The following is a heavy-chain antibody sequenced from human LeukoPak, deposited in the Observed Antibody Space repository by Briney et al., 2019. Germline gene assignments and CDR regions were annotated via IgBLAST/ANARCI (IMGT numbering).Heavy chain of an antibody. CDR1: GGSISSSSCY. Sequence: SETLSLTCTVSGGSISSSSCYWGWIRQPPGKGLEWIGSIYYSGSTYYNPSLKSRVTISVDTSKNQFSLKLSSVTAADTAVYYCARERGSLTGYLSIDYWGHGTLVTVSS. CDR2: IYYSGST. J-gene: IGHJ4*01. V-gene: IGHV4-39*07. CDR3: ARERGSLTGYLSIDY. D-gene: IGHD3-9*01.